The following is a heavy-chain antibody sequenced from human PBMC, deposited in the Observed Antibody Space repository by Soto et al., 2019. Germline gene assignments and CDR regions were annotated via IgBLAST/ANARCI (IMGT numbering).Heavy chain of an antibody. D-gene: IGHD6-19*01. CDR1: GYTFTSYA. CDR3: ARVGGWYVPDY. V-gene: IGHV1-3*05. Sequence: QVQLVQSGAEEKKPGASVKVSCKASGYTFTSYAMHWVRQAPGQRLEWMGWINAGNGNTKYSQKFQGRVTITRDKSASTGYMELSSLRSEDTAVYYCARVGGWYVPDYWGQGPLVTVSS. CDR2: INAGNGNT. J-gene: IGHJ4*02.